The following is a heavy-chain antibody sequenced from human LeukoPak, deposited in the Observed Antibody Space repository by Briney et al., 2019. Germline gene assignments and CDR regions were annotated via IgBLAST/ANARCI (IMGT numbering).Heavy chain of an antibody. D-gene: IGHD3/OR15-3a*01. J-gene: IGHJ6*02. Sequence: GGSLRLSCAASGFTLSDYDIHWVRQAIGKGLDWVSGLGSAGDKYHAGSERGQFTISREDAENSVYLQMNGLRPEDTAIYYCAGAKRETSTRPWTSGMDVWGQGTTVTVSS. CDR1: GFTLSDYD. CDR3: AGAKRETSTRPWTSGMDV. V-gene: IGHV3-13*01. CDR2: LGSAGDK.